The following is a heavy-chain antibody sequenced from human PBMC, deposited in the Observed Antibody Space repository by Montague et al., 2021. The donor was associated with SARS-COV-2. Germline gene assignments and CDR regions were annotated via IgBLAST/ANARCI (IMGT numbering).Heavy chain of an antibody. CDR1: GGSISSYY. CDR3: ARDGHMAARPADYYCMDV. J-gene: IGHJ6*02. CDR2: IYYSGST. V-gene: IGHV4-59*01. Sequence: SETLSLTCTVSGGSISSYYWSWIRQPPGKGLEWIGYIYYSGSTNYNPSLKSRVTISVDTSKNQFSLKLSPVTAADTAVYYCARDGHMAARPADYYCMDVWGQGTTVTVSS. D-gene: IGHD6-6*01.